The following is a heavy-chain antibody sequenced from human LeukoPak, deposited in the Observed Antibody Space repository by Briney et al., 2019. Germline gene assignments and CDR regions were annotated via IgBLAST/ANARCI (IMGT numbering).Heavy chain of an antibody. CDR2: ISYDGSNK. V-gene: IGHV3-30*18. CDR3: AKAMYYYDSSGFNFPVD. Sequence: PGRSLRLSCAASGFTFSSYGMHCVRQAPGKGLEWVAVISYDGSNKYYADSVKGRFTISRDNSKNTLFLQMNSLRAEDTAVYYCAKAMYYYDSSGFNFPVDWGQGTLVTVSS. J-gene: IGHJ4*02. CDR1: GFTFSSYG. D-gene: IGHD3-22*01.